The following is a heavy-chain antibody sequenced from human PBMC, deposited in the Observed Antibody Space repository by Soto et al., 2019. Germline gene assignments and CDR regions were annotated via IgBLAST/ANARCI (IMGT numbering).Heavy chain of an antibody. CDR1: GYSISSGYY. CDR2: IYHSGIT. J-gene: IGHJ4*02. Sequence: PSETLSLTCAVSGYSISSGYYWGWIRQPPGKGLAWIGSIYHSGITYYNPSLKSRFTISVDTSKNQFSLKVTSVTAADTAVYYCARGQAVLLYDSGGAGGHWGQGTLVTVSS. CDR3: ARGQAVLLYDSGGAGGH. D-gene: IGHD3-22*01. V-gene: IGHV4-38-2*01.